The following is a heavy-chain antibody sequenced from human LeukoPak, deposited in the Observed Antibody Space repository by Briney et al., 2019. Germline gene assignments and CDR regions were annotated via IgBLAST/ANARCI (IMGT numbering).Heavy chain of an antibody. Sequence: GGSLRLSCAPSGFTFSSYSMNWVRQAPGEGLEWVSSISSASTYIYYADSVKGRFPISRDYAKNLLYLQMNSLRVEDTAVYYCARDHGIPGSGSYKFDYWGQGTLVTVSS. V-gene: IGHV3-21*04. J-gene: IGHJ4*02. CDR1: GFTFSSYS. D-gene: IGHD3-10*01. CDR2: ISSASTYI. CDR3: ARDHGIPGSGSYKFDY.